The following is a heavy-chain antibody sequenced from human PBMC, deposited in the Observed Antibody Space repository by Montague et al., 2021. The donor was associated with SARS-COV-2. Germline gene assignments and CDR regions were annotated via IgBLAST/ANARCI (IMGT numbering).Heavy chain of an antibody. V-gene: IGHV6-1*01. J-gene: IGHJ4*02. Sequence: CAISGDSVSVERVARNWKKQSPAIHPQWLGRTYYRPKWYNDYAVSVKSRRTINPDTSKNQISLQLNSVTPEDTAVYYCARTSASSDYWGQGTLVTVSS. CDR1: GDSVSVERVA. CDR3: ARTSASSDY. D-gene: IGHD1-26*01. CDR2: TYYRPKWYN.